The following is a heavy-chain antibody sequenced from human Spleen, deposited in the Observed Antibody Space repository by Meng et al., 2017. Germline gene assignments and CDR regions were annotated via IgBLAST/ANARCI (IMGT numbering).Heavy chain of an antibody. CDR1: GYTFTTYA. CDR3: ARDSGSYFVY. V-gene: IGHV1-3*01. Sequence: ASVKVSCKASGYTFTTYAIHWVRQAPGQRLEWMGWINVGKGNTKYSQKFQGRVTITRDTSASTAYMELSSLRSEDTAVYYCARDSGSYFVYWGQGTLVTVSS. D-gene: IGHD1-26*01. J-gene: IGHJ4*02. CDR2: INVGKGNT.